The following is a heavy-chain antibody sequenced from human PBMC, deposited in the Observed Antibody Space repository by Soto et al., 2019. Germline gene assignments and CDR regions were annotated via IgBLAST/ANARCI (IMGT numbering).Heavy chain of an antibody. J-gene: IGHJ5*02. Sequence: GASVKVSCKASGYTFTSYGISWVRQAPGQGLEWMGWISAYNGNTNYAQKLQGRVTMTTDTSTSTAYMELRSLRSDDTAVYYCARVSSLEELLMSVWFEPWGQGTLVTVSS. CDR2: ISAYNGNT. CDR3: ARVSSLEELLMSVWFEP. V-gene: IGHV1-18*01. CDR1: GYTFTSYG. D-gene: IGHD1-7*01.